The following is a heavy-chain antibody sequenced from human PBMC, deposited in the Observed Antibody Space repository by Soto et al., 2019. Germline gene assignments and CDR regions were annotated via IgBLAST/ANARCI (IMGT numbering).Heavy chain of an antibody. D-gene: IGHD3-3*01. CDR3: ARGDGFFPTHY. Sequence: GGSLRLSCAASGFTVSSNYMSWVRQAPGKGLEWVSVIYSGGSTYYADSVKGRFTISRDNSKNTLYLQMNSLRAEDTAVYDCARGDGFFPTHYWGQGALVTVSS. V-gene: IGHV3-53*01. CDR1: GFTVSSNY. J-gene: IGHJ4*02. CDR2: IYSGGST.